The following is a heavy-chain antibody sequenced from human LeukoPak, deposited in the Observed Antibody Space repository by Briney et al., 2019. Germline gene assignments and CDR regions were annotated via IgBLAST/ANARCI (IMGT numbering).Heavy chain of an antibody. CDR3: ARERFGELTDAFDI. D-gene: IGHD3-10*01. CDR2: IYYSGST. Sequence: SETLSLTCAVSGGSFNSYYWTWIRQPPGKGLEWIANIYYSGSTNYNPSLKSRVTISVDTSKNQFSLKLSSVTAADTAVYYCARERFGELTDAFDIWDQGTMVTVSS. CDR1: GGSFNSYY. V-gene: IGHV4-59*01. J-gene: IGHJ3*02.